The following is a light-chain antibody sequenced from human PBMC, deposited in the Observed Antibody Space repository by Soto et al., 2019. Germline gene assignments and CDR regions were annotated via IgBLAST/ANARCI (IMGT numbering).Light chain of an antibody. Sequence: DIQMTQSPSTLSASLGDRVTITCRASQSISSWLAWYQQKPGKAPKLLIYDASSLEGGVPSRFSGSGSGTEFTLTISSLQNDDFATYYCQQYNSYSWTFGQGTKVDIK. CDR1: QSISSW. CDR2: DAS. CDR3: QQYNSYSWT. V-gene: IGKV1-5*01. J-gene: IGKJ1*01.